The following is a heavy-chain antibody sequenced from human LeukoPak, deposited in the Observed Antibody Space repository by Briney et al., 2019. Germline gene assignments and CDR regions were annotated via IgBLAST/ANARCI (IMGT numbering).Heavy chain of an antibody. D-gene: IGHD3-10*01. CDR2: IHYSGST. CDR3: ARARTLGGSGSYYKN. V-gene: IGHV4-59*12. J-gene: IGHJ4*02. Sequence: SETLSLTCTVSGGSISGYFWSWIRQPPGKRLEWIGYIHYSGSTNYNPSLNSRVTISVDTSKNQFSLKLSSVTAADTAVYYCARARTLGGSGSYYKNWGQGTLVTVSS. CDR1: GGSISGYF.